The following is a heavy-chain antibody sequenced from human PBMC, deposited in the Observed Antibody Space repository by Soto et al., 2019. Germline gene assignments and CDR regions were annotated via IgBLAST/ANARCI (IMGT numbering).Heavy chain of an antibody. J-gene: IGHJ4*02. CDR2: IIPVFGTP. CDR1: GNSFSSHA. V-gene: IGHV1-69*06. D-gene: IGHD2-2*01. CDR3: ARGGALSTSWYWGDGLDS. Sequence: QVQLELSGSEVKKSGSSVKVSCKSSGNSFSSHAITWVRQVPGHGLEWMGGIIPVFGTPSYAQNFHGRVTITADKSTNTSYMELRSLRSEDTAVYYCARGGALSTSWYWGDGLDSWGQGTQVTVSS.